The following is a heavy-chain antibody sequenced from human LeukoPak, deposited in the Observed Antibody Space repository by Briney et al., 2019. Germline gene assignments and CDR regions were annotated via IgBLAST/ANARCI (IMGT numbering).Heavy chain of an antibody. CDR3: ARGNGASYYDFWSGYYFAPYYYYMDV. D-gene: IGHD3-3*01. V-gene: IGHV1-8*01. J-gene: IGHJ6*03. CDR2: MNPNSGNT. Sequence: GASVKVSCKASEYTFTSYDINWVRQATGQGLEWLGWMNPNSGNTGYAQKFQGRVTMTRNTSISTAYMELSSLRSEDTAVYYCARGNGASYYDFWSGYYFAPYYYYMDVWGKGTTVTVSS. CDR1: EYTFTSYD.